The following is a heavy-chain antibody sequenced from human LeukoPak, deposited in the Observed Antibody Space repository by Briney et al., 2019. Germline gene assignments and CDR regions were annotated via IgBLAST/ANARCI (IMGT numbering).Heavy chain of an antibody. V-gene: IGHV4-38-2*02. CDR1: GYSISSGYY. CDR2: IYHSGST. Sequence: SETLSLTCTVSGYSISSGYYWGWIRQPPGKGLEWIGSIYHSGSTYYNPSLKSRVTISVDTSKNQFSLKLSSVTAADTAVYYCARFIMITFGGVIEYDAFDIWGQGTMVTVSS. D-gene: IGHD3-16*02. J-gene: IGHJ3*02. CDR3: ARFIMITFGGVIEYDAFDI.